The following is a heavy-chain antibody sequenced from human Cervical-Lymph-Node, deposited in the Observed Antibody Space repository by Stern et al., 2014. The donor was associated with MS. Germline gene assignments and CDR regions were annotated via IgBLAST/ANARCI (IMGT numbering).Heavy chain of an antibody. J-gene: IGHJ4*02. Sequence: QVKLVQSGAEVKKPGASVKVSCKASGYTFRSYAIHWVRQAPGQRLEWMGWINGGNGNTQYSQKFQGRVTITRDTSAITVSMELSSLTFEDTAVYFCARDPFNYWGQGTLVTVSS. CDR3: ARDPFNY. CDR1: GYTFRSYA. CDR2: INGGNGNT. V-gene: IGHV1-3*01.